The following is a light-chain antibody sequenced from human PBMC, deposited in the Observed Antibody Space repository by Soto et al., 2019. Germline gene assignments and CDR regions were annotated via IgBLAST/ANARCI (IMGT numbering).Light chain of an antibody. CDR1: QRMSAW. CDR2: DAS. Sequence: DIQMTQSPTTLSASVGDRVIITCRASQRMSAWLAWYQQKPGKAPTLLIYDASSLENGVPSRFSGSGSGTEFTLTISSLQPTDFATYYCQQYDTYPWTFGQGTKVEIK. J-gene: IGKJ1*01. CDR3: QQYDTYPWT. V-gene: IGKV1-5*01.